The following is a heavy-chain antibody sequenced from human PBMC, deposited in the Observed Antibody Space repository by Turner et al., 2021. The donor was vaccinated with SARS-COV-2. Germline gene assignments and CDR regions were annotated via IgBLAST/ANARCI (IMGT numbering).Heavy chain of an antibody. J-gene: IGHJ3*02. CDR1: GFTVSSNY. CDR3: ARGYSSGWYQRGAFDI. CDR2: IYSGGST. D-gene: IGHD6-19*01. Sequence: EVQLVESGGGWIQPGGSLRLSCAASGFTVSSNYMSWVRQAPGKGLEWVSVIYSGGSTYYADSVKGRFTISRDNSKNTLYLQMNSLRAEDTAVYYCARGYSSGWYQRGAFDIWGQGTMVTVSS. V-gene: IGHV3-53*01.